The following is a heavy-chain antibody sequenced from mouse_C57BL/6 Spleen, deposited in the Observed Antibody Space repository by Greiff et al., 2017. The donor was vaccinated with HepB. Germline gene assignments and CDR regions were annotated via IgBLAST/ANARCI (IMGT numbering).Heavy chain of an antibody. Sequence: EVKLMESGGGLVKPGGSLKLSCAASGFTFSDYGMHWVRQAPEKGLEWVAYISSGSSTIYYADTVKGRFTISRDNAKNTLFLQMTSLRSEDTAMYYCARGLYPVYFDYWGQGTTLTVSS. D-gene: IGHD2-4*01. CDR3: ARGLYPVYFDY. CDR2: ISSGSSTI. CDR1: GFTFSDYG. J-gene: IGHJ2*01. V-gene: IGHV5-17*01.